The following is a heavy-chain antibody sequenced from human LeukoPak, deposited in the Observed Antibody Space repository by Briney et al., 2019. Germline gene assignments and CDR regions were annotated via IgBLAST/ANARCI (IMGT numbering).Heavy chain of an antibody. J-gene: IGHJ3*01. D-gene: IGHD1-26*01. CDR1: GYSFTCYC. CDR2: IYPGDAGP. V-gene: IGHV5-51*01. Sequence: GESLQISCQVPGYSFTCYCIGWVRQMPGKGLEWMGIIYPGDAGPTYSPSFQGQVTISVDKSINTAYLQWSSLQASDTAMYYCGMSGDRVPLQDDVFDVWGQGTMVTVST. CDR3: GMSGDRVPLQDDVFDV.